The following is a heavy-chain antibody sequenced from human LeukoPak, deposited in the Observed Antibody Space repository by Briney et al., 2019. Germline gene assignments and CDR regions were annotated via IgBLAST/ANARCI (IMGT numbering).Heavy chain of an antibody. V-gene: IGHV3-23*01. CDR1: GFTFSSYA. D-gene: IGHD2-2*01. CDR3: AKVGICSDTNCQGFDY. J-gene: IGHJ4*02. Sequence: PGGSLRLSCAASGFTFSSYAMSWVRQAPGKGLEWVSAISGSGGSTYYADSVKGRFTISRDNSKDTLYLQMNSLRAEDTAVYYCAKVGICSDTNCQGFDYWGQGTLVTVSS. CDR2: ISGSGGST.